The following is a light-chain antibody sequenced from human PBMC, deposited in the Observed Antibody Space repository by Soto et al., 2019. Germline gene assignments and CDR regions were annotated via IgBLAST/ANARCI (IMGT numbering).Light chain of an antibody. CDR2: DSS. V-gene: IGKV3-11*01. Sequence: LVLTHSPGTLSFTPGDRATLSFRASQSVSNYLTWYQQKPGQGPRLLIYDSSNRAPGIPPRFSGSGSGTDFTLTISCLQSEDFATYYSQQYYSYPWTFGQGTKVDIK. J-gene: IGKJ1*01. CDR1: QSVSNY. CDR3: QQYYSYPWT.